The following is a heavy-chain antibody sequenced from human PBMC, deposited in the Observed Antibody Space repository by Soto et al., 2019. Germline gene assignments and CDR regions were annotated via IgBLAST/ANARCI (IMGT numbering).Heavy chain of an antibody. J-gene: IGHJ6*02. D-gene: IGHD1-7*01. CDR3: ARHWNYQNYYYYYGMDV. CDR1: GGTFSSYA. CDR2: IIPIFGTA. Sequence: SSVKVSCKASGGTFSSYAISWVRQAPGQGLEWMGGIIPIFGTANYAQKFQGRVTITADESTSTAYMELSSLRSEDTAVYYCARHWNYQNYYYYYGMDVWCQGTTVTVSS. V-gene: IGHV1-69*13.